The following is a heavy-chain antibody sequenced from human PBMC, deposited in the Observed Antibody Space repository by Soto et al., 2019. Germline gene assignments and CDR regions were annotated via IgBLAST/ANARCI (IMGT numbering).Heavy chain of an antibody. CDR1: GFTFSSYA. J-gene: IGHJ5*02. CDR2: FSGSGGST. Sequence: GGSLRLSCAASGFTFSSYAMSWVRQAPGKGLEWVSAFSGSGGSTYYADSVKGRFTISRDNSKNTLYLQMNSLRAEDTAVYYCAIHPEANWFDPWGQGTLVTVSS. V-gene: IGHV3-23*01. CDR3: AIHPEANWFDP.